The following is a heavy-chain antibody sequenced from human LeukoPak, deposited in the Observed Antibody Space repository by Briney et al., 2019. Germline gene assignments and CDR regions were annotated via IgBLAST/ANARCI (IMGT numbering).Heavy chain of an antibody. D-gene: IGHD3-10*01. Sequence: ASVKVSCKASGYTFTRYYVNWVRQAPGQGLEWMGWINPNSGGTNYAQKLQGRVTMTTDTSTSTAYMELRSLRSDDTAVYYCARGGGAMVRGVIILRDYYYYMDVWGKGTTVTISS. J-gene: IGHJ6*03. CDR3: ARGGGAMVRGVIILRDYYYYMDV. V-gene: IGHV1-2*02. CDR2: INPNSGGT. CDR1: GYTFTRYY.